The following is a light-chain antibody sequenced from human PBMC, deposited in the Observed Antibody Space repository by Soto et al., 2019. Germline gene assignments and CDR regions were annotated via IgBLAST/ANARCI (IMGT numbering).Light chain of an antibody. V-gene: IGKV3-11*01. Sequence: EIVLTQSPDTLSFSPVERATLSCRASQIVRFHLAWYQQKRGQAPTRLMYDASNRATGIPARFSGSGSGTDFTLTISALEPEDFAVYYCQQRSNWPPVTFGGGTKVEI. CDR3: QQRSNWPPVT. J-gene: IGKJ4*01. CDR1: QIVRFH. CDR2: DAS.